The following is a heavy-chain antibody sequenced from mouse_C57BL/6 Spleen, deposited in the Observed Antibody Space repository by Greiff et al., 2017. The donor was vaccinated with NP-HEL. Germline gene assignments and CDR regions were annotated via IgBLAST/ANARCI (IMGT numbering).Heavy chain of an antibody. CDR3: ARSGDYDDYYAMDY. CDR2: IYPGDGDT. Sequence: VQLQQSGPELVKPGASVKISCKASGYAFSSSWMNWVKQRPGKGLEWIGRIYPGDGDTNYNGKVKGKATLTADKSSSTAYMQLSSRTSEDSAVYFCARSGDYDDYYAMDYWGQGTSGTVSS. CDR1: GYAFSSSW. V-gene: IGHV1-82*01. D-gene: IGHD2-4*01. J-gene: IGHJ4*01.